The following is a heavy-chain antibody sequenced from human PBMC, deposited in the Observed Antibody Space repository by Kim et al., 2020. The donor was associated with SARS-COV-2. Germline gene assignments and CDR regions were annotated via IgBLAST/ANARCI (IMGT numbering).Heavy chain of an antibody. V-gene: IGHV4-34*01. CDR3: GRAHSGWYPVDS. D-gene: IGHD6-19*01. CDR1: GGSLSGFY. Sequence: SETLSLTCAVYGGSLSGFYWSWLRQPPGKGLEWIGEINDSGSTNYNPSLKSRGTISLDTSQNQFSLTLSSVTAADTAIYYCGRAHSGWYPVDSWGQGTVV. J-gene: IGHJ4*02. CDR2: INDSGST.